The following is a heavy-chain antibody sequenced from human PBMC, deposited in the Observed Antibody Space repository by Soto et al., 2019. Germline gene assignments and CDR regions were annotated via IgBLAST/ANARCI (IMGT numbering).Heavy chain of an antibody. D-gene: IGHD2-15*01. CDR1: GYSFSSYT. CDR3: ASEWNKWSDF. CDR2: IRAYNGNT. Sequence: ASVKVSCKASGYSFSSYTINWVRQAPGQGLEWLGWIRAYNGNTKYVEKLQGRVTMTTDTSTSTAYMELRNLRSDDTAVYYCASEWNKWSDFWGQGTLVTVSS. V-gene: IGHV1-18*04. J-gene: IGHJ4*02.